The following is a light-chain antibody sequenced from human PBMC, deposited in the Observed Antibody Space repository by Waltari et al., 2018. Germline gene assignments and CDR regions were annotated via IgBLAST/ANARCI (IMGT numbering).Light chain of an antibody. CDR1: QNVNNY. CDR3: QQRSTWPLT. V-gene: IGKV3-11*01. Sequence: EIVLTQSPATLSLSPGDRATLSCRASQNVNNYLAWFQQKPGQAPRLLIYDVSTRATGIPSRFTGSGSRTDFTLSISSVEPEDVAVYYCQQRSTWPLTFGGGTQVEIK. J-gene: IGKJ4*01. CDR2: DVS.